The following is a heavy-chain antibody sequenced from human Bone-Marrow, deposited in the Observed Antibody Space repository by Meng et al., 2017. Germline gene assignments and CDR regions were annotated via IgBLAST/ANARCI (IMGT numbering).Heavy chain of an antibody. CDR3: ARDEDISAAGKLFGDY. D-gene: IGHD6-13*01. CDR1: GSTFPDYY. CDR2: INPKSGDT. Sequence: QVQVAASGGEVKEPGGSVKVSCKASGSTFPDYYLHWVRRAPGQGLEWMGRINPKSGDTHYAQKFQGRVTMTGDTSISTAYMELSGLRSDDTAMYYCARDEDISAAGKLFGDYWGQGTLVTVSS. J-gene: IGHJ4*02. V-gene: IGHV1-2*06.